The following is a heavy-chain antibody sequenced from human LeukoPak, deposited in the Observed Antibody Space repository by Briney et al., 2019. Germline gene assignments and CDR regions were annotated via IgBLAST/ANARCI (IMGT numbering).Heavy chain of an antibody. CDR2: INHRGST. CDR1: GGSFSGYY. Sequence: SETLSLTCAVYGGSFSGYYWSWIRQPPGKGLEWIGEINHRGSTNYNPSLKSRVTISVDTSKNQFSLKLSSVTAADTAVHYCAREIAAARSAFDIWGQGTMVTVSS. D-gene: IGHD6-13*01. J-gene: IGHJ3*02. V-gene: IGHV4-34*01. CDR3: AREIAAARSAFDI.